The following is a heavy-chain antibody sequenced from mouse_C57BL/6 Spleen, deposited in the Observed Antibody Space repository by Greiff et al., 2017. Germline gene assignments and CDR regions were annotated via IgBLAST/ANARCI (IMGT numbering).Heavy chain of an antibody. CDR2: LDPSDSYT. V-gene: IGHV1-69*01. J-gene: IGHJ1*03. Sequence: QVQLQQPGAELVMPGASVKLSCKASGYTFTSYWMHWVKQRPGQGLEWIGELDPSDSYTNYNQKFKGKSTLTVDKSSSTAYMQLSSLTSEDSAVYYCARKGHYYGSSYWYVDVWGTGTTVTVSS. CDR3: ARKGHYYGSSYWYVDV. CDR1: GYTFTSYW. D-gene: IGHD1-1*01.